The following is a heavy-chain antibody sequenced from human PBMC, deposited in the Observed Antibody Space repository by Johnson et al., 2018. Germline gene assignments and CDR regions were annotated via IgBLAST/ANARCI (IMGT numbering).Heavy chain of an antibody. D-gene: IGHD6-6*01. V-gene: IGHV3-7*01. CDR2: IKKDGSEK. CDR1: GFTFSDYW. Sequence: VQLVESGGGLVQPGGSLRLSCGASGFTFSDYWMTWVRQAPGKGLEWVASIKKDGSEKYYVDSVKGRFTISRDNAKSSLSLQMDNLGAEDTGVYFCVRARSSSSIHFYYYMDVWGKGTTVSVSS. CDR3: VRARSSSSIHFYYYMDV. J-gene: IGHJ6*03.